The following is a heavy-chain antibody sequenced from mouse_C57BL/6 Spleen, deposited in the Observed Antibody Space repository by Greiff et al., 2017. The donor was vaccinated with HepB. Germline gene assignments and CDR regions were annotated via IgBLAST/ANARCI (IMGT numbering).Heavy chain of an antibody. V-gene: IGHV8-8*01. CDR2: TWCDDDK. CDR3: ARIEGTTVVSYWYFDV. CDR1: GFSLSTFGMG. Sequence: QVTLKVCGPGILQPSQSLSLTCSFSGFSLSTFGMGVGWIRQPSGKGLEWLAHTWCDDDKYDTPALKSRLTISKDTSKNQVFLKITNVDTADTATYYCARIEGTTVVSYWYFDVWGTGTTVTVSS. J-gene: IGHJ1*03. D-gene: IGHD1-1*01.